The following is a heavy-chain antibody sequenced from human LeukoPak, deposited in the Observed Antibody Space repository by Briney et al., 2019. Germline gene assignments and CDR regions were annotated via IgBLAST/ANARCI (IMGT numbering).Heavy chain of an antibody. CDR2: IYYSGST. Sequence: SETLSLTCTVSGGSISSSSYYWGWIRQPPGKGLEWIGSIYYSGSTYYNPSLKSRVTISVDTSKNQFSLKLSSVTAADTAVYYCARDGPGGPIDYWGQGTLVTVSS. CDR3: ARDGPGGPIDY. V-gene: IGHV4-39*07. J-gene: IGHJ4*02. D-gene: IGHD3-10*01. CDR1: GGSISSSSYY.